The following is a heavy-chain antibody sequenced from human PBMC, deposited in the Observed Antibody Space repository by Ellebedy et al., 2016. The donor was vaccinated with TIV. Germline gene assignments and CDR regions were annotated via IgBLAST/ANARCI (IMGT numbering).Heavy chain of an antibody. CDR3: ARGAVRGVIGQSFDY. J-gene: IGHJ4*02. CDR2: INWNGGST. CDR1: GFTFDDYG. Sequence: GESLKISCAASGFTFDDYGMSWVRQAPGKGLEWVSGINWNGGSTGYADSVKGRFTISRDNAKNSLYLQMNSLRAEDTALYYCARGAVRGVIGQSFDYWGQGTLVTVSS. V-gene: IGHV3-20*04. D-gene: IGHD3-10*01.